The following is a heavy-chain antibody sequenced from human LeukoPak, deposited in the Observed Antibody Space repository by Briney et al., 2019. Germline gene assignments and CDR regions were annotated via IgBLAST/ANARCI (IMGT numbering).Heavy chain of an antibody. Sequence: SETLSLTCAVYGGSFSGYYWSWIRQPPGKGLEWIGEINHSGSTNYNPSLKSRVTISVDTSKNQFSLKLSSVTAADTAVYYCARRWDSYNIRNWFDPWGQGTLVTVSS. V-gene: IGHV4-34*01. CDR3: ARRWDSYNIRNWFDP. J-gene: IGHJ5*02. D-gene: IGHD5-24*01. CDR1: GGSFSGYY. CDR2: INHSGST.